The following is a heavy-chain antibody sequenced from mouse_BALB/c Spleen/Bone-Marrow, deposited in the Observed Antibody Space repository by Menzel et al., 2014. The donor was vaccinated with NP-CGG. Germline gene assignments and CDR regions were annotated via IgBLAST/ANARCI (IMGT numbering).Heavy chain of an antibody. CDR3: ARVTTATGVDY. CDR1: GFTFSSYA. CDR2: ISSGGST. D-gene: IGHD1-2*01. Sequence: EVKLVESGGGLVKPGGSLKLSCAASGFTFSSYAMSWVRQTSEKRLEWVASISSGGSTYYPDSVKGRFTISRDNARNILYLQMSSLRSEDTAMYYCARVTTATGVDYWGQGTSVTVSS. J-gene: IGHJ4*01. V-gene: IGHV5-6-5*01.